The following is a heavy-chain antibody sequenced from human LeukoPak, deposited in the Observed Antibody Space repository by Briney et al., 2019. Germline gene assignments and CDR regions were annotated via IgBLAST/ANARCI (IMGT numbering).Heavy chain of an antibody. D-gene: IGHD3-16*01. V-gene: IGHV3-30*18. Sequence: GGSLRLSCEASGFTFSRYGMHWVRQAPGKGLESVAVVSYDGSAKYYAGSVKGRFTISRDNSKNTLLLQMNSLRAEDTALYYCAKAETPYTSKSLDYWGQGTLVTVSS. CDR3: AKAETPYTSKSLDY. CDR1: GFTFSRYG. J-gene: IGHJ4*02. CDR2: VSYDGSAK.